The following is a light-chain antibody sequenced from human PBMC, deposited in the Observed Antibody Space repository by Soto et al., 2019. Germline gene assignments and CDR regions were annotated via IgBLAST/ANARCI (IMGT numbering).Light chain of an antibody. CDR3: QQYVSSVT. V-gene: IGKV3-20*01. CDR1: QSVDSSF. CDR2: GAS. Sequence: EIVLTQSPGSLSLSPGERATLSCRASQSVDSSFFAWYQQKPGQAPRLLIYGASNRATGIPDRFGGSRSGTDITLTIGRLETDEFEVYYCQQYVSSVTFGQGTNVEIK. J-gene: IGKJ1*01.